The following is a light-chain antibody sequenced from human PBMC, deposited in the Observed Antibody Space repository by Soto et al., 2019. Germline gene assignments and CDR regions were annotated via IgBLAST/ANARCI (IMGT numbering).Light chain of an antibody. CDR2: EVT. Sequence: QSVPTQPASVSGSPGQSITISCTGTSSDVGTYNYVSWYQQHPGKAPKVMIYEVTYRPSGVSNRFSGSKSGNTASLTISGLQAEDEAEYYCSSYTGSSTLYVFGTGTKVTVL. CDR3: SSYTGSSTLYV. J-gene: IGLJ1*01. CDR1: SSDVGTYNY. V-gene: IGLV2-14*01.